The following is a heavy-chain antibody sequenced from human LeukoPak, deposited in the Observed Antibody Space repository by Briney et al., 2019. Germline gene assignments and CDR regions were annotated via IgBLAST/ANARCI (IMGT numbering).Heavy chain of an antibody. D-gene: IGHD2-15*01. V-gene: IGHV1-2*02. CDR1: GYTFTSYY. J-gene: IGHJ4*02. CDR2: INPNSGGT. CDR3: ARDPQGYCSGGSCYSGLF. Sequence: ASVKVSCKASGYTFTSYYTHWVRQAPGQGREWMGWINPNSGGTNYAQKFQGRVTMTRDTSISTAYMELSRLRSDDTAVYYCARDPQGYCSGGSCYSGLFWGQGTLVTVSS.